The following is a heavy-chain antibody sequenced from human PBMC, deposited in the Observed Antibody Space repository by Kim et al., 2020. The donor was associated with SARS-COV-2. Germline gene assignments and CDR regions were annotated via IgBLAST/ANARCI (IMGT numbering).Heavy chain of an antibody. Sequence: ANYAQKFQGRVTITADESTSTAYMELSSLRSEDTAVYYCASSSQPLLVDYWGQGTLVTVSS. V-gene: IGHV1-69*01. CDR2: A. D-gene: IGHD2-2*01. CDR3: ASSSQPLLVDY. J-gene: IGHJ4*02.